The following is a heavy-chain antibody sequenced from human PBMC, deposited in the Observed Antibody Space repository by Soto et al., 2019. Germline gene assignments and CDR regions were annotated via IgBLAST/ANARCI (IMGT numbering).Heavy chain of an antibody. CDR2: IYHSGST. J-gene: IGHJ4*02. V-gene: IGHV4-30-2*01. Sequence: SETLSLTCAVSGGSISSGGYSWSWIRQPPGKGLEWIGYIYHSGSTYYNPSLKSRVTISVDRSKNQFSLKLSSVTAADTAVYYSARGPPFYWGQGTLVTV. CDR1: GGSISSGGYS. CDR3: ARGPPFY.